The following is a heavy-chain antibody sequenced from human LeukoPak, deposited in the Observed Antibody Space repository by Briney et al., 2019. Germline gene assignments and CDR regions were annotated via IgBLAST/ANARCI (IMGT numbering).Heavy chain of an antibody. D-gene: IGHD3-22*01. J-gene: IGHJ4*02. CDR1: GGSFSGYY. CDR2: INHSGST. Sequence: SETLSLTCAVYGGSFSGYYWSWIRQPPGKGLEWIGEINHSGSTNYNPSLKSRVTISVDTSKNQFSLKLSSVTAADTAVHYCASRSMYYDSSGGYWGQETLVTVSS. V-gene: IGHV4-34*01. CDR3: ASRSMYYDSSGGY.